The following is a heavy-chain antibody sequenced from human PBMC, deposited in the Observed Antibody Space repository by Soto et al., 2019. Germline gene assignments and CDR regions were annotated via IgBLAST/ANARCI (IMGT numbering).Heavy chain of an antibody. D-gene: IGHD1-26*01. CDR1: GGTFSSYA. Sequence: QVQLVQSGAEVKKPGSSVKVFCKASGGTFSSYAISWVRQAPGQGLEWMGGIIPIFGTANYAQKFQGRVTITADESTSTAYMELSSLRSEDTAVYYCARDTDSGSYYYQFDYWGQGTLVTVSS. V-gene: IGHV1-69*12. CDR2: IIPIFGTA. CDR3: ARDTDSGSYYYQFDY. J-gene: IGHJ4*02.